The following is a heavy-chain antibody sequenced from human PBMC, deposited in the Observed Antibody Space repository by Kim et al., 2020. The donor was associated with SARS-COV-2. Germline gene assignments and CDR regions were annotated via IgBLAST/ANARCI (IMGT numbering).Heavy chain of an antibody. D-gene: IGHD6-19*01. Sequence: GESLKISCKGSGYSFTSYWISWVRQMPGKGLEWMGRIDPSDSYTNYSPSFQGHVTISADKSISTAYLQWSSLKASDTAMYYWARSRSTDGVAGTAEFDYWGQGTLVTVSS. CDR2: IDPSDSYT. CDR3: ARSRSTDGVAGTAEFDY. J-gene: IGHJ4*02. V-gene: IGHV5-10-1*01. CDR1: GYSFTSYW.